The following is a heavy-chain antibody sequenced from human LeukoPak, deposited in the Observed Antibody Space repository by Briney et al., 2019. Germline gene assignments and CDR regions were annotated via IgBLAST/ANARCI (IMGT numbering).Heavy chain of an antibody. J-gene: IGHJ4*02. Sequence: ASVKVSCKASGYTFTGYYMHWVRQAPGQGLEWMGWINPNGGGTNYAQKFQGRVTMTRDTSISTAYMELSRLRSDDTAVYYCARVLYSSSSLTNWGQGTLVTVSS. D-gene: IGHD6-6*01. V-gene: IGHV1-2*02. CDR2: INPNGGGT. CDR1: GYTFTGYY. CDR3: ARVLYSSSSLTN.